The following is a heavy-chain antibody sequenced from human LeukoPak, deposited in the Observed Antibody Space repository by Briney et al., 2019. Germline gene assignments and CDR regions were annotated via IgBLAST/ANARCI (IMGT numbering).Heavy chain of an antibody. CDR3: AKGSLSGLYYFDY. J-gene: IGHJ4*02. V-gene: IGHV3-7*01. Sequence: GGSLRLSCAASGFTFSYHWMTWVRQAPGKGLEWVANIKNDGAVKNYVDSVKGRFTISRDNAKNSLYLQMNSLRAEDTAVYYCAKGSLSGLYYFDYWGQGTLVTVSS. CDR1: GFTFSYHW. D-gene: IGHD3-9*01. CDR2: IKNDGAVK.